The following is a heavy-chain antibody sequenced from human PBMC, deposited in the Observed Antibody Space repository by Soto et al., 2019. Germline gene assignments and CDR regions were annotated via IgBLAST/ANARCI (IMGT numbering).Heavy chain of an antibody. CDR2: IIPILGIA. CDR3: ARSTFGVVQDPYYYYYCMDV. J-gene: IGHJ6*03. CDR1: GGTFSSYT. Sequence: GASVKVSCKASGGTFSSYTISWVRQAPGQGLEWMGRIIPILGIANYAQKFQGRVTITADKSTSTAYMELSSLRSEDTAVYYCARSTFGVVQDPYYYYYCMDVWGKGTTVTVSS. D-gene: IGHD3-3*01. V-gene: IGHV1-69*02.